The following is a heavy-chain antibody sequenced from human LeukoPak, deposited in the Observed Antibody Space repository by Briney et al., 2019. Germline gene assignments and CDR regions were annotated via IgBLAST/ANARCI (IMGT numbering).Heavy chain of an antibody. V-gene: IGHV3-9*01. CDR1: GFTFDDYA. CDR3: AKDALPIVGATRGLDY. J-gene: IGHJ4*02. Sequence: GGSLRLSCAASGFTFDDYAMHWVRQAPGKGLEWVSGISWNSGSIGYADPVKGRFTISRDNAKNSLYLQMNSLTPEDTALYYCAKDALPIVGATRGLDYWGQGTLVTVSS. CDR2: ISWNSGSI. D-gene: IGHD1-26*01.